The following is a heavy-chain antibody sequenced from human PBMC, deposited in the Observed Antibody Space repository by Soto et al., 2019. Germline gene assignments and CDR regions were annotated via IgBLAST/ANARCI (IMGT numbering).Heavy chain of an antibody. CDR2: INPNSGGT. CDR1: GYTFTDYY. CDR3: ARDSGTTPPLFDY. D-gene: IGHD1-7*01. J-gene: IGHJ4*02. V-gene: IGHV1-2*02. Sequence: GASVKVSCKASGYTFTDYYMHWVRQAPGQGLEWMGWINPNSGGTNYAQKFQGRVTMTRDTSISTAYMELSRLRSDDTAVYYCARDSGTTPPLFDYWGQGTLVTVSS.